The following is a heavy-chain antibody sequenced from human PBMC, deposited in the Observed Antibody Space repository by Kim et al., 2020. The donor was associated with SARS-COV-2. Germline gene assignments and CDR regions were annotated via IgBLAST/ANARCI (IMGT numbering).Heavy chain of an antibody. J-gene: IGHJ3*02. CDR1: GDSVSSNSAA. Sequence: SQTLSLTCAISGDSVSSNSAAWNWIRQSPSRGLEWLGRTYYRSKRYNDYAVSVKSRITINPDTSKNQFSLQLNSVTPEDTAVYYCARETRTTSSSWSHDAFDIWGQGTMVTVSS. CDR2: TYYRSKRYN. D-gene: IGHD6-13*01. V-gene: IGHV6-1*01. CDR3: ARETRTTSSSWSHDAFDI.